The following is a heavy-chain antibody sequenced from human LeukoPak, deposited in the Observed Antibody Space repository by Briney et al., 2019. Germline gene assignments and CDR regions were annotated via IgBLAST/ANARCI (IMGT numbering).Heavy chain of an antibody. J-gene: IGHJ5*02. CDR2: INPSGGST. CDR3: ARDLDSSSWYGVNRVWFDP. CDR1: GYTFTSYY. D-gene: IGHD6-13*01. V-gene: IGHV1-46*01. Sequence: ASVKVSCKASGYTFTSYYMHWVRQAPGQGLEWMGIINPSGGSTSYAQKFQGRVTMTRDMSTSTVYMELSSLRSEDTAVYYCARDLDSSSWYGVNRVWFDPWGQGTLVTVSS.